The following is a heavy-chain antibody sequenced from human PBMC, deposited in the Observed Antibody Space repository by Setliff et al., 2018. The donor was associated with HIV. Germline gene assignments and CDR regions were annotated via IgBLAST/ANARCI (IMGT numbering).Heavy chain of an antibody. CDR1: GGTFRSHE. D-gene: IGHD3-22*01. CDR2: IVPILNTG. J-gene: IGHJ4*02. V-gene: IGHV1-69*13. CDR3: ARIPNHSSGFDY. Sequence: SVKVSCKASGGTFRSHEISWVRQAPGQGLEWMGGIVPILNTGNYAPKFQGRVTITADESTTTAYMELSSLRSEDTAVYYCARIPNHSSGFDYWGQGTSVTVSS.